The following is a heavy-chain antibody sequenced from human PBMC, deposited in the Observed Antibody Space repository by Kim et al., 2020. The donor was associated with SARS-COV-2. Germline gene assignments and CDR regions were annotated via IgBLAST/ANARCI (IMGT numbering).Heavy chain of an antibody. CDR2: ISSSGSTI. J-gene: IGHJ3*02. CDR3: AAVDTMIVVVKGAFDI. D-gene: IGHD3-22*01. V-gene: IGHV3-48*03. CDR1: GFTFSSYE. Sequence: GGSLRLSCAASGFTFSSYEMNWVRQAPGKGLEWVSYISSSGSTIYYADSVKGRFTISRDNAKNSLYLQMNSLRAEDTAVYYCAAVDTMIVVVKGAFDIWGQGTMVTVSS.